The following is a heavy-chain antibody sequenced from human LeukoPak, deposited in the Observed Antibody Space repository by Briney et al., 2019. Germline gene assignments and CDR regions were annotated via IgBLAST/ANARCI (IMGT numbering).Heavy chain of an antibody. CDR1: GFTFGTFG. CDR3: SEVYYFGTSGGFDY. D-gene: IGHD3-22*01. J-gene: IGHJ4*02. V-gene: IGHV3-30*18. Sequence: GGSLRLSCAASGFTFGTFGMHWVRQAPGKGLEWVAFISYDGSSEYDADSVKGRFTISRDNSENTVYLQMNSLRAEDTADCAKSEVYYFGTSGGFDYWGQGTLVTVSS. CDR2: ISYDGSSE.